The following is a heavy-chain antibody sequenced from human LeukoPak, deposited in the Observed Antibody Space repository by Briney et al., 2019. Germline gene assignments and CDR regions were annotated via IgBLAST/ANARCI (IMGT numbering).Heavy chain of an antibody. CDR1: GFTFSSYW. V-gene: IGHV3-21*01. J-gene: IGHJ5*02. D-gene: IGHD2-2*01. Sequence: GGSLRLSCAASGFTFSSYWMSWVRQAPGKGLEWVSSISSSSSYIYYADSVKGRFTISRDNAKNSLYLQMNSLRAEDTAVYYCAKDHCSSTSCYVKGNWFDPWGQGTLVTVSS. CDR3: AKDHCSSTSCYVKGNWFDP. CDR2: ISSSSSYI.